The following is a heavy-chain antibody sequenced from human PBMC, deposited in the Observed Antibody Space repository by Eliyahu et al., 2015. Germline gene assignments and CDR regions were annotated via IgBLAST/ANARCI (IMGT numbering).Heavy chain of an antibody. CDR1: GFTFSTYW. Sequence: EVQLVESGGGLVQPGGSLRLSCAASGFTFSTYWMSWVRQGPGKGPERVGNINQDGTEKYYPDSVKGRFTISRDNAKNSLYLQMNSLSAEDTAVYFCARDLIGVGAAFDPWGQGTLVTVSS. V-gene: IGHV3-7*04. D-gene: IGHD2-15*01. CDR3: ARDLIGVGAAFDP. J-gene: IGHJ5*02. CDR2: INQDGTEK.